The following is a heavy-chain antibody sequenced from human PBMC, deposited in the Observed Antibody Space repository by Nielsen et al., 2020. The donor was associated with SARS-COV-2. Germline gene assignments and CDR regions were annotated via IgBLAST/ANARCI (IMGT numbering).Heavy chain of an antibody. D-gene: IGHD3-16*01. J-gene: IGHJ6*02. CDR3: ARGGGGMDV. CDR2: VSGSGSDK. V-gene: IGHV3-23*01. CDR1: VFPFSSYV. Sequence: GESLKISCVASVFPFSSYVMTWVRQAPGKGLEWVSSVSGSGSDKYYAGSVKGRLTISRDNSKNTLYLQMNSLRAEDTAVYYCARGGGGMDVWGQGTTVTVSS.